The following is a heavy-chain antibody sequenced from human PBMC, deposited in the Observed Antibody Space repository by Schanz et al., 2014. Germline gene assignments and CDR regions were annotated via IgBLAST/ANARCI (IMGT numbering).Heavy chain of an antibody. V-gene: IGHV3-23*04. Sequence: EVQLVESGGGLVQPGGSLRLSCSASTFTFDHYAMTWVRQAPGKGLEWVAAVSSRSDEIKYADSVRGRFTISRDNSRSTMYLQMNSLRGEDAAVYVCAKDLGVDCGDGGFNWCFDRWGRGTLVTVSS. CDR3: AKDLGVDCGDGGFNWCFDR. CDR1: TFTFDHYA. J-gene: IGHJ2*01. D-gene: IGHD2-21*01. CDR2: VSSRSDEI.